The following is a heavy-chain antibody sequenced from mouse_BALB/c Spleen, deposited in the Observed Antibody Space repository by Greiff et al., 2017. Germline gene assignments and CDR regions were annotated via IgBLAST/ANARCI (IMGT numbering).Heavy chain of an antibody. CDR2: ISSGGSYT. CDR3: ARQGDGYSYAMDY. D-gene: IGHD2-3*01. J-gene: IGHJ4*01. CDR1: GFTFSSYG. V-gene: IGHV5-6*01. Sequence: EVKLMESGGDLVKPGGSLKLSCAASGFTFSSYGMSWVRQTPDKRLEWVATISSGGSYTYYPDSVKGRFTISRDNAKNTLYLQMSSLKSEDTAMYYCARQGDGYSYAMDYWGQGTSVTVSS.